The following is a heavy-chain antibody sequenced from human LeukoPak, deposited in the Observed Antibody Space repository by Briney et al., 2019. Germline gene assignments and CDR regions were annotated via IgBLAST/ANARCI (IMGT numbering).Heavy chain of an antibody. D-gene: IGHD3-22*01. J-gene: IGHJ3*02. CDR2: IYYSGST. Sequence: SETLSLTCTVSGGSISSSSYYWGWIRQPPGKGLEWIGSIYYSGSTYYNPSLKSRVTISVDTSKNQFSLKPSSVTAADTAVYYCAKSNGYGLMDIWGQGTMVTVSS. V-gene: IGHV4-39*07. CDR1: GGSISSSSYY. CDR3: AKSNGYGLMDI.